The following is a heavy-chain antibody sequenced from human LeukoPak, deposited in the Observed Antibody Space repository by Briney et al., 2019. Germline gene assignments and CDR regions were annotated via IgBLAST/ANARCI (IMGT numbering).Heavy chain of an antibody. V-gene: IGHV1-18*01. CDR3: ARNYDSSGWDPQNWFDP. J-gene: IGHJ5*02. CDR1: GYTFTSYG. CDR2: ISAYNGNT. Sequence: GASVKVSCKASGYTFTSYGISWVRQAPGQGLEWMGWISAYNGNTNYAQKLQGRVTMTTDTSTSTAYMELRSLRSGDTAVYYCARNYDSSGWDPQNWFDPWGQGTLVTVSS. D-gene: IGHD3-22*01.